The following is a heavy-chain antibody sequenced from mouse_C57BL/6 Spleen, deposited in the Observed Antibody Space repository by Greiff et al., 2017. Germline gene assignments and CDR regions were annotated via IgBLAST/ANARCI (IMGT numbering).Heavy chain of an antibody. CDR2: INPNYGTP. CDR1: GYSFTASN. J-gene: IGHJ2*01. CDR3: ERHLDY. Sequence: EVQLQQSGPELVKPGASVKISCKASGYSFTASNMNWVKQSHGKSLEWIGVINPNYGTPSYNKKFKGKATLTVDQSSSTAYMALNGLASEDSAVDYCERHLDYWGKGTTLTVSS. V-gene: IGHV1-39*01.